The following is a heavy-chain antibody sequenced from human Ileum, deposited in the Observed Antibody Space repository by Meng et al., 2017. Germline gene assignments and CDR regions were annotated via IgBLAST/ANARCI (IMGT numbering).Heavy chain of an antibody. CDR1: GVSLSNTVYF. CDR3: ARDGRHWGESPFDP. J-gene: IGHJ5*02. V-gene: IGHV4-39*07. D-gene: IGHD7-27*01. CDR2: VQNSGST. Sequence: QVQLPESGPGLVKSSETLSLTCTVSGVSLSNTVYFWGWIRQSPGKGLEWLGSVQNSGSTAYNPSLKSRVTVSLDTSKNQFSLKLTSVTAADTAVYFCARDGRHWGESPFDPWGQGTLVTVSS.